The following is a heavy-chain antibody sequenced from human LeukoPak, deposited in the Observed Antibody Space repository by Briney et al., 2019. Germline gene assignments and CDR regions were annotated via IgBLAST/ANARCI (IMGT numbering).Heavy chain of an antibody. V-gene: IGHV4-39*07. D-gene: IGHD5-12*01. CDR2: MYYSGST. CDR1: GGSISTSSYY. CDR3: ARGRGYSGYGDLPWFDP. J-gene: IGHJ5*02. Sequence: QASETLSLTCTVSGGSISTSSYYWGWIRQPPGKGLEWIGSMYYSGSTYYNPSLKSRVTISVDTSKNQFSLKLSSVTAADTAVYYCARGRGYSGYGDLPWFDPWGQGTLVTVSS.